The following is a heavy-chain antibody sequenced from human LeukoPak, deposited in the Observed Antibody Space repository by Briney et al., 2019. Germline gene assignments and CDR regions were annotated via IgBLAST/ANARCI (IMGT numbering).Heavy chain of an antibody. J-gene: IGHJ5*01. CDR2: INPNSGGT. Sequence: GASVKVSCKASGYTFTGYYIHWVRQAPGQGFEWMGWINPNSGGTNYAQKFQGRVTMTRDTSISTAYMELSSLISDDTAVYYCARGVLPARFDSWGQGTLVTVSS. CDR3: ARGVLPARFDS. V-gene: IGHV1-2*02. D-gene: IGHD2-2*01. CDR1: GYTFTGYY.